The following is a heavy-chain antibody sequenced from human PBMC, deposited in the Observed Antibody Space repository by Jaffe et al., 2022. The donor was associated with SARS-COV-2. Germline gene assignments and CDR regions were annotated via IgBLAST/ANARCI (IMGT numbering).Heavy chain of an antibody. CDR2: IYYSGST. CDR1: GGSISSYY. D-gene: IGHD3-3*01. V-gene: IGHV4-59*01. Sequence: QVQLQESGPGLVKPSETLSLTCTVSGGSISSYYWSWIRQPPGKGLEWIGYIYYSGSTNYNPSLKSRVTISVDTSKNQFSLKLSSVTAADTAVYYCARLEIWSGSDYYYGMDVWGQGTTVTVSS. J-gene: IGHJ6*02. CDR3: ARLEIWSGSDYYYGMDV.